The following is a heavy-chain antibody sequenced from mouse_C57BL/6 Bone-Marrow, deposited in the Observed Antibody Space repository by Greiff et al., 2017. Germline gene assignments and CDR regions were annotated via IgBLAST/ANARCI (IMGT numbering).Heavy chain of an antibody. J-gene: IGHJ4*01. CDR2: IDPSDSYT. CDR1: GYTFTSYW. CDR3: ARGNMDY. V-gene: IGHV1-69*01. Sequence: QVQLQQPGAELVMPGASVKLSCKASGYTFTSYWMHWVKQRPGQGLEWIGGIDPSDSYTNYNQKFKGKSTLTVDKSSRTAYMQLSSLTSEDSAVYYCARGNMDYWGQGTSVTVSA.